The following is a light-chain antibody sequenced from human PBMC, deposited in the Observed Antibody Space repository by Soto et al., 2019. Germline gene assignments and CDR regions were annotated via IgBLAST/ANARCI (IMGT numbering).Light chain of an antibody. V-gene: IGKV3-15*01. CDR3: KQYADWPRT. CDR2: GAS. Sequence: EIVLTQSPATLSLSPGERATLSCRASQSVSSYLAWYQQKPGQAHRLLIYGASTRATGIPARFSGSGSGTEFTLTISSLQSGDFAVYYCKQYADWPRTFGQGTKVDI. J-gene: IGKJ1*01. CDR1: QSVSSY.